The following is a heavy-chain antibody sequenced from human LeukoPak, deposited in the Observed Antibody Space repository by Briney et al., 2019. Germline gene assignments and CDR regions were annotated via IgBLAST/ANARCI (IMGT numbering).Heavy chain of an antibody. CDR3: AKAGGIAAAGAFDY. CDR2: ISWNSGSI. V-gene: IGHV3-9*03. D-gene: IGHD6-13*01. CDR1: GFTFDDYA. Sequence: GGSPRLSCAASGFTFDDYAMHWVRQAPGKGLEWVSGISWNSGSIGYADSVKGRFTISRDNAKNSLYLQMNSLRAEDMALYYCAKAGGIAAAGAFDYWGQGTLVTVSS. J-gene: IGHJ4*02.